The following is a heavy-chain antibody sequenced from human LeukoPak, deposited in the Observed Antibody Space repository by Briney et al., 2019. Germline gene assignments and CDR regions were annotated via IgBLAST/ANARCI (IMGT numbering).Heavy chain of an antibody. CDR1: GYSFTSYW. J-gene: IGHJ6*02. CDR2: INPSGGST. V-gene: IGHV1-46*01. D-gene: IGHD6-13*01. Sequence: GESLKSSSKGSGYSFTSYWIGWGRQAPRQGLEWMGIINPSGGSTSYSQKFQGRVTMTRDTSTSTVYMGLNSLRSEDTAVYYCALRSSSDTNYYYGLDVWGQGTAVTVSS. CDR3: ALRSSSDTNYYYGLDV.